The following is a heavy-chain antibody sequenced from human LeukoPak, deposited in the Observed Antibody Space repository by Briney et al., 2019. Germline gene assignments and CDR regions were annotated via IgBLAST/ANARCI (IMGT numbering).Heavy chain of an antibody. CDR3: ARVDSSSRLPGYYYYYMDV. Sequence: PGGSLRLSCAASGFTFGSYGMHWVRQAPGKGLEWVAVISYDGSNKYYADSVKGRFTISRDNSKNTLYLQMNSLRAEDTAVYYCARVDSSSRLPGYYYYYMDVWGKGTTVTVSS. D-gene: IGHD6-6*01. J-gene: IGHJ6*03. CDR2: ISYDGSNK. CDR1: GFTFGSYG. V-gene: IGHV3-30*03.